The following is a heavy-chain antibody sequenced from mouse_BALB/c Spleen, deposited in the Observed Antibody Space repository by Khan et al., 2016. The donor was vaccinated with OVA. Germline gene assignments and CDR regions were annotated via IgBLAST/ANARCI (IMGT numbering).Heavy chain of an antibody. J-gene: IGHJ2*01. V-gene: IGHV3-2*02. Sequence: EVQLQESGPGLVKPSQSLSLTCTVTGYSITSDYAWNWIRQFPGNKLEWMAYITYSGSTGYNPSLKSRISITRDTSKNQFFLQLNSVTTEDTATYYCARDYVSSYLFFDYWGQGTTLTVSS. CDR2: ITYSGST. D-gene: IGHD1-1*01. CDR3: ARDYVSSYLFFDY. CDR1: GYSITSDYA.